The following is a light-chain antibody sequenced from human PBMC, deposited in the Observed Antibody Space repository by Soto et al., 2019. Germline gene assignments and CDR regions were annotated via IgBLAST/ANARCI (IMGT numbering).Light chain of an antibody. J-gene: IGKJ4*01. Sequence: DIQMTQSPSTLSASVGXRVTITCRARQSISDWVAWYQQRPGDAPHLLIYKVSTLESGVTSRFSGSGSRTEFTLTLSSLQPDDFATYNCQQYYSYSLTFGGGTKVDI. CDR2: KVS. V-gene: IGKV1-5*03. CDR3: QQYYSYSLT. CDR1: QSISDW.